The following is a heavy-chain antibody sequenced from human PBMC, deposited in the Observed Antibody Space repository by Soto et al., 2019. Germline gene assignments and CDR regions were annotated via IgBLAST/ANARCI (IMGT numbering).Heavy chain of an antibody. CDR2: IIPVLGSV. D-gene: IGHD3-3*01. V-gene: IGHV1-69*01. Sequence: QVQLVQSGAEVRNPGSSVKVSCKASGDTLGSFTITWVRQAPGQGLEWMGGIIPVLGSVFYAQKFQGRVTITADDSTSTAYMELTSLKSEDTAVFYCARGAGIFGVVAFDAWGQGPLVTVSS. J-gene: IGHJ4*02. CDR1: GDTLGSFT. CDR3: ARGAGIFGVVAFDA.